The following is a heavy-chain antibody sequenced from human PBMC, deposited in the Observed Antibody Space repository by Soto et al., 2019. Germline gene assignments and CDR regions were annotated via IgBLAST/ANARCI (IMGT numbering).Heavy chain of an antibody. CDR1: GGSISSYY. Sequence: SETLSLTCTVSGGSISSYYWSWIRQPPGKGLEWIGYIYYSGSTNYNPSLKSRVTISVDTSKNQFSLKLSSVTAADTAVYYCARKGGRDGYNYDYWGQGTLATVSS. D-gene: IGHD5-12*01. CDR2: IYYSGST. J-gene: IGHJ4*02. V-gene: IGHV4-59*01. CDR3: ARKGGRDGYNYDY.